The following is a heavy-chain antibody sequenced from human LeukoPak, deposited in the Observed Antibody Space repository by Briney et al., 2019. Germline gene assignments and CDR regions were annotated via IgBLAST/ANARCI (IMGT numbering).Heavy chain of an antibody. D-gene: IGHD6-13*01. CDR1: GFTFSSYG. CDR2: ISYDGSNK. J-gene: IGHJ2*01. CDR3: AKGYSEWYFDL. V-gene: IGHV3-30*18. Sequence: GGSLRLSCAASGFTFSSYGMHWLRQAPGKGLEWVAVISYDGSNKYYADSVKGRFTISRDNFKNTLYLQMNSLRAEDTAVYYCAKGYSEWYFDLWGRGTLVTVSS.